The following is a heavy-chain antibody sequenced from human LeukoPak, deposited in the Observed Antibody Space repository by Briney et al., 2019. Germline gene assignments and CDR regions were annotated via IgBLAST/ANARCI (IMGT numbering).Heavy chain of an antibody. D-gene: IGHD6-13*01. Sequence: SETLSLTCAVYGVSFSGYYWSWIRQPPGKGLEWIGYIYYSGSTYYNPSLKSRVTISVDTSKNQFSLKLSSVTAADTAVYYCARGDADEGKQQLVRPSYFDYWGQGTLVTVSS. CDR3: ARGDADEGKQQLVRPSYFDY. CDR2: IYYSGST. CDR1: GVSFSGYY. J-gene: IGHJ4*02. V-gene: IGHV4-30-4*08.